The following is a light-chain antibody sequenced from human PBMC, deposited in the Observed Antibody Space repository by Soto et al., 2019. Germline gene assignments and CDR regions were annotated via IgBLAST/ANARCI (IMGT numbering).Light chain of an antibody. CDR1: QSISSW. Sequence: DIQMTQSPSTLSASVGDRVTISCRASQSISSWLAWYQQKPGKAPKLLIYKASSLESGVPSRFSGGGSATEFTITISSLQPDDSATYYCQQYNSYWTFGQGTKVDIK. CDR3: QQYNSYWT. CDR2: KAS. J-gene: IGKJ1*01. V-gene: IGKV1-5*03.